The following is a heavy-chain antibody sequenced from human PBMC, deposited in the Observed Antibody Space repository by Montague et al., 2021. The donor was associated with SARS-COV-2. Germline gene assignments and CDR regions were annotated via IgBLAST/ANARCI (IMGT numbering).Heavy chain of an antibody. J-gene: IGHJ4*02. CDR1: GGSTNNYC. Sequence: SETLSLTCTVSGGSTNNYCWSWIRQPAGKGLEWIGRIHASGISTXNPSLEARVTMSVDTSKNQFSLKLSSVTAADTAVYYCARGRFYYDSGEFDSWGQGTLVTVSS. CDR3: ARGRFYYDSGEFDS. D-gene: IGHD3-22*01. V-gene: IGHV4-4*07. CDR2: IHASGIS.